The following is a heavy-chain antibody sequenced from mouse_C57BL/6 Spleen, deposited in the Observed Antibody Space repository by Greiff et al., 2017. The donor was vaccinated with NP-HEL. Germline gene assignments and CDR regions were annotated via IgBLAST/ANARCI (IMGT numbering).Heavy chain of an antibody. CDR2: IHPNSGST. CDR3: ARDGYGSRGRPWFAY. Sequence: QVQLQQPGAELVKPGASVKLSCKASGYTFTSYWMHWVKQRPGQGLEWIGMIHPNSGSTNYNEKFKSKATLTVDKSSSTAYMQRSSLTSEDSAVYYCARDGYGSRGRPWFAYWGQGTLVTVSA. V-gene: IGHV1-64*01. J-gene: IGHJ3*01. CDR1: GYTFTSYW. D-gene: IGHD1-1*01.